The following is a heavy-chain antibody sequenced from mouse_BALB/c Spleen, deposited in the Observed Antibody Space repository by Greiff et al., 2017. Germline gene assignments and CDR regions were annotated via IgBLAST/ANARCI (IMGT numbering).Heavy chain of an antibody. J-gene: IGHJ4*01. D-gene: IGHD1-1*01. CDR2: IYPGDGST. V-gene: IGHV1S56*01. CDR3: ARAAVVDAMDY. CDR1: GYTFTSYY. Sequence: QVQLQQSGPELVKPGASVKMSCKASGYTFTSYYIHWVKQRPGQGLEWIGWIYPGDGSTKYNEKFKGKTTLTADKSSSTAYMLLSSLTSEDSAIYFCARAAVVDAMDYWGQGTSVTVSS.